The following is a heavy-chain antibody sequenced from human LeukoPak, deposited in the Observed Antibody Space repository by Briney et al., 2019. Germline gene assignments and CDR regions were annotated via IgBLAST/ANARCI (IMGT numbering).Heavy chain of an antibody. CDR2: INPSSGGT. CDR3: AKSTVTIDY. V-gene: IGHV1-2*02. J-gene: IGHJ4*02. CDR1: GYTFTSYY. D-gene: IGHD4-11*01. Sequence: ASVKVSCKASGYTFTSYYMHWVRQAPGQGLEWMGWINPSSGGTSYAQKFQGRVSMTRDTSITTLYMELSRLRSDDTAVYYCAKSTVTIDYWGQGTVVTVSS.